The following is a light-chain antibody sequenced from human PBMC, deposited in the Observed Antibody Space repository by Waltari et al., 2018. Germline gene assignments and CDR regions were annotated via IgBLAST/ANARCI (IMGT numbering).Light chain of an antibody. J-gene: IGLJ1*01. CDR3: QTWDTSIFV. V-gene: IGLV3-1*01. Sequence: SYDLTQPPSVSVSPGQTASISCSGDQLGNKYVSWYQLKPGHFPVTVIYQDTKRPSGISERFAGSNAGNTATLTISGTQAVDEADYFCQTWDTSIFVFGPGTKVTVL. CDR2: QDT. CDR1: QLGNKY.